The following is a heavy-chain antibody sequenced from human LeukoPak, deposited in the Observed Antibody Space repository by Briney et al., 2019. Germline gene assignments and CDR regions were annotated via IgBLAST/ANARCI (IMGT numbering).Heavy chain of an antibody. J-gene: IGHJ4*02. CDR1: GFTFSNYE. CDR3: AREAVTAMNYLDY. V-gene: IGHV3-48*03. Sequence: PGGSLRLSCAASGFTFSNYELNWVRQAPGKGLEWVSYISHSGRTIYYADSVKGRFTISRDNAKNSLYLQMNSLRAEDTAVYYCAREAVTAMNYLDYWGQGNLVTVSS. D-gene: IGHD2-21*02. CDR2: ISHSGRTI.